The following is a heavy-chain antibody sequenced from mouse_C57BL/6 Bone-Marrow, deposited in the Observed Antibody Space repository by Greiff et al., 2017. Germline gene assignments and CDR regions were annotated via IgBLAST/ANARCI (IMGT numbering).Heavy chain of an antibody. J-gene: IGHJ4*01. CDR2: ISYDGSN. CDR1: GYSITSGYY. V-gene: IGHV3-6*01. Sequence: EVHLVESGPGLVKPSQSLSLTCSVTGYSITSGYYWNWLRQFPGNKLEWMGYISYDGSNNYNPSLKNRISITRDTSKNQFFLKLHSVTTEDTATYYCARDLLSYWGQGTSVTGSS. CDR3: ARDLLSY. D-gene: IGHD1-1*02.